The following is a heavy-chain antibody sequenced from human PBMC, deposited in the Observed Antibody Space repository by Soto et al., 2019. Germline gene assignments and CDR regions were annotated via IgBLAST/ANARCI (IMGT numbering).Heavy chain of an antibody. J-gene: IGHJ4*02. V-gene: IGHV3-30-3*01. D-gene: IGHD3-9*01. Sequence: GGSLRLSCAASGFTFSSYAMRWVRQAPGKGLEWVAVISYDGSNKYYADSVKGRFTISRDNSKNTLYLQMNSLRAEDTAVYYCARNPYDILTGPLDYWGQGTLVTVSS. CDR3: ARNPYDILTGPLDY. CDR1: GFTFSSYA. CDR2: ISYDGSNK.